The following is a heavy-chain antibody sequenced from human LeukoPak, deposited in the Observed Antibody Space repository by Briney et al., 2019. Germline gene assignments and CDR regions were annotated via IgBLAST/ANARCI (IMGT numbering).Heavy chain of an antibody. Sequence: HPGGSLRLSCAASGFTFDDYSMHWVRQSPGKGLEWLSGLGWNGDIIDYADSVKGRFTISRDNAKNSLYLQMDSLKTEDTALCYCAKGSLIAASGTLFDFWGQGTRVTVSS. CDR1: GFTFDDYS. CDR3: AKGSLIAASGTLFDF. V-gene: IGHV3-9*01. D-gene: IGHD6-13*01. J-gene: IGHJ4*02. CDR2: LGWNGDII.